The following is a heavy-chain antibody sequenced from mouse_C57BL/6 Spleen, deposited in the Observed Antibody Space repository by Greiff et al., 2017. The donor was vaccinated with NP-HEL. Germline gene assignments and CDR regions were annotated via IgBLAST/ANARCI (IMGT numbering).Heavy chain of an antibody. Sequence: EVQLVESGGGLVKPGGSLKLSCAASGFTFSSYAMSWVRQTPEKRLEWVATISDGGSYTYYPDNVKGRFTISRDNAKNNLYLQMSHLKSEDTAMYYCARERGSSLFDYWGQGTTLTVSS. CDR3: ARERGSSLFDY. CDR2: ISDGGSYT. CDR1: GFTFSSYA. D-gene: IGHD1-1*01. J-gene: IGHJ2*01. V-gene: IGHV5-4*01.